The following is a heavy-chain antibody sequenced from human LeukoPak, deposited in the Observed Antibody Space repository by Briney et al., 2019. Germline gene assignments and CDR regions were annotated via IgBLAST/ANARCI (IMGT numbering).Heavy chain of an antibody. Sequence: GCSLRLSCAASVFDFSTYAMIWVRQAPGKGLEGVSGIGGGDTHYADSVKGRFTISRDNSKSPVELHMSTLRVECTAVCYCAKDGQSFNSMWDYLDSWGRGTLVTVSS. CDR2: IGGGDT. D-gene: IGHD1-26*01. CDR1: VFDFSTYA. J-gene: IGHJ4*02. CDR3: AKDGQSFNSMWDYLDS. V-gene: IGHV3-23*01.